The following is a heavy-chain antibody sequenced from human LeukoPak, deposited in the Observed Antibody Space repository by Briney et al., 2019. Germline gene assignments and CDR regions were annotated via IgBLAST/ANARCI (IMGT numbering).Heavy chain of an antibody. D-gene: IGHD3-10*01. CDR2: IYYSGST. V-gene: IGHV4-59*12. Sequence: SETLSLTCTVSGGSISSYYWSWIRQPPGKGLEWIGYIYYSGSTDYNPSLKSRVTISVDKSKNQFSLNLSSVTAADTAVYYCARVRGYYYGSGSYYNDFNWFDPWGQGTLVTVSS. CDR1: GGSISSYY. CDR3: ARVRGYYYGSGSYYNDFNWFDP. J-gene: IGHJ5*02.